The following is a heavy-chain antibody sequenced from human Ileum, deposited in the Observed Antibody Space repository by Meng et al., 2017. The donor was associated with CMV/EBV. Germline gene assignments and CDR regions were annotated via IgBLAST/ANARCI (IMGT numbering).Heavy chain of an antibody. D-gene: IGHD3-16*01. J-gene: IGHJ4*02. CDR3: ARHARDRSYAGY. Sequence: SETLSLTCSVSGGSISSSSYYWGWIRQPPGKGLEWIGSIYYSGSTYYNPSLKSRVTISVDTSKNQFSLKLSSVTAADTAVYYCARHARDRSYAGYWGQGTLVTVSS. CDR1: GGSISSSSYY. V-gene: IGHV4-39*01. CDR2: IYYSGST.